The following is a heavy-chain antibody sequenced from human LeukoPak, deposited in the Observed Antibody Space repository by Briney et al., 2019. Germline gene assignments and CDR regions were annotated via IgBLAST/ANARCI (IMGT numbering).Heavy chain of an antibody. V-gene: IGHV4-39*07. Sequence: SETLSLTCTVSGGSISSSRYYWGWIRQTPGKGLEWIGSIYYTGGTYYNPSLKSRVTVSVDTSKNQFSLKLSSVTAADTAVYYCARDVRDSSGYYLRIFGYWGQGNLVTVSS. D-gene: IGHD3-22*01. CDR3: ARDVRDSSGYYLRIFGY. J-gene: IGHJ4*02. CDR2: IYYTGGT. CDR1: GGSISSSRYY.